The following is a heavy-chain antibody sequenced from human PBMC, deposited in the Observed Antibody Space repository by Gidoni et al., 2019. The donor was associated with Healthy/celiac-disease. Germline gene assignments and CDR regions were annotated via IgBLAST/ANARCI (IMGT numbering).Heavy chain of an antibody. Sequence: EVQLVEPGGGLVKPGGSLRLSCAASGFTLRNACMNWVRQAPGKGREWVGRIKSKTDGGTTDYAAPVKGRFTISRDDSKNTLYLQMNSLKTEDTAVYYCTTQGGGFLWFGEFIPHDYWGQGTLVTVSS. CDR1: GFTLRNAC. V-gene: IGHV3-15*07. CDR3: TTQGGGFLWFGEFIPHDY. CDR2: IKSKTDGGTT. D-gene: IGHD3-10*01. J-gene: IGHJ4*02.